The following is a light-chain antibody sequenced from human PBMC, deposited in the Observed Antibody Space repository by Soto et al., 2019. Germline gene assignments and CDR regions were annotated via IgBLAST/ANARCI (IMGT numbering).Light chain of an antibody. CDR3: QQRSNWPLT. Sequence: EIVLTQSPATLSLSPGERATLSCRASQSIGNHLAWFQQKPGQAPRLLIYDASNRATDIPARFSGSGSGTDFTLTISSLEPEDFAVYYYQQRSNWPLTFGGGTKVDIK. V-gene: IGKV3-11*01. CDR2: DAS. J-gene: IGKJ4*01. CDR1: QSIGNH.